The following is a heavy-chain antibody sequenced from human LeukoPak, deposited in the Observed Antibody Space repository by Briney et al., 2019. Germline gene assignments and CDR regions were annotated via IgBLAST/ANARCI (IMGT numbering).Heavy chain of an antibody. CDR2: IYSGGST. J-gene: IGHJ6*03. D-gene: IGHD2-8*01. Sequence: QPGGSLRLSCAASEFTVSSNYMSWVRQAPGKGLEWVSVIYSGGSTYYADSVKGRFTISRDNSKNTLYLQMNSLRAEDTAVYYCARVSGNVDYYYYYMDVWGKGTTVTVSS. V-gene: IGHV3-53*01. CDR3: ARVSGNVDYYYYYMDV. CDR1: EFTVSSNY.